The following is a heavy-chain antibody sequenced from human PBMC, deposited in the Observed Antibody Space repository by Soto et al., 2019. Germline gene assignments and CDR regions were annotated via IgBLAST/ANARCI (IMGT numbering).Heavy chain of an antibody. D-gene: IGHD3-10*01. V-gene: IGHV3-23*01. CDR3: AKCDVLMTTSGGWGHGFEP. J-gene: IGHJ5*02. CDR2: ISGSGGNT. CDR1: GFTFSTFA. Sequence: EVQLLESGGSLVQPGGSLRLSCAASGFTFSTFAMNWVRQAPGEGLEWVSRISGSGGNTQYADSVKGRVTISSDNSKNTLYLQVNTLRAEDTAVYYCAKCDVLMTTSGGWGHGFEPWGQGTLVIVSS.